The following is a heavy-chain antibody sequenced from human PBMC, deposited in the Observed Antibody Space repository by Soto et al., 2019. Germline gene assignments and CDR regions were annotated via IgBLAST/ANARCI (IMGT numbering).Heavy chain of an antibody. CDR2: IITAFGTT. D-gene: IGHD5-18*01. J-gene: IGHJ4*02. Sequence: QVQLVQSGPEVKKPGSSVKVSCKASGDTFNSYVITWVRQAPGQGLEWLGGIITAFGTTSYAQNFQDRLTIPAYEAATTDHMELSSLTSDDTAMYYCTRSYGYTFGGSLDNWGQGTLVTVSS. CDR3: TRSYGYTFGGSLDN. V-gene: IGHV1-69*01. CDR1: GDTFNSYV.